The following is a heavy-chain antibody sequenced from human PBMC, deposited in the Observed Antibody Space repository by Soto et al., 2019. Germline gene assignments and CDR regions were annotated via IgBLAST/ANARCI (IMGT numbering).Heavy chain of an antibody. D-gene: IGHD3-3*01. CDR2: ISADGSDK. Sequence: QVQLVKSGGGVVQPGRSLRLSCAASEFTFSNFGMHWVRQAPGKGLEWVAAISADGSDKYFSGSVKGRFTISRDNSKNTLFLQMNSLRVEDTAVYYCVKGSDVARQELDYWGQGTLVTVSS. CDR1: EFTFSNFG. V-gene: IGHV3-30*18. CDR3: VKGSDVARQELDY. J-gene: IGHJ4*02.